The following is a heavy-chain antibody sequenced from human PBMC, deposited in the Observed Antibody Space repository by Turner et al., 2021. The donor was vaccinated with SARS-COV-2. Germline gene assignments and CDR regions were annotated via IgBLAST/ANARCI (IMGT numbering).Heavy chain of an antibody. CDR3: ARGDIVVVVASTPGDYFDY. V-gene: IGHV1-18*01. D-gene: IGHD2-15*01. CDR2: ISAYNGNT. Sequence: QVQLVQSGAEVKKPGASVKVSCKASGYTFTSYGISWVRQAPGQGLEWMGWISAYNGNTNYAQKLQGRVTITTDTSTSTAYMELRSLRSDDTAVYYCARGDIVVVVASTPGDYFDYWGQGTLVTFSS. J-gene: IGHJ4*02. CDR1: GYTFTSYG.